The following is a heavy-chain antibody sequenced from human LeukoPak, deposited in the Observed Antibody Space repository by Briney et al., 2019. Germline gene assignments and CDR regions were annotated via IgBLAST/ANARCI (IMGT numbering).Heavy chain of an antibody. V-gene: IGHV1-3*04. CDR1: GYIFSSYD. J-gene: IGHJ4*02. CDR2: INTGNGNK. CDR3: ARRDYYSSGYSRNLDY. D-gene: IGHD3-22*01. Sequence: VRVSCKASGYIFSSYDMHWVRQAPGERLEWMGWINTGNGNKEYSQKFQERVTFTRDTSASTAYMEVSSLRSEDTAVYYCARRDYYSSGYSRNLDYWGQGTLVTVSS.